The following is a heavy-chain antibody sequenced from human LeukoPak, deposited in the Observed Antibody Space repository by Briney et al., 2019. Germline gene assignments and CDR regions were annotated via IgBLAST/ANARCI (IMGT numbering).Heavy chain of an antibody. CDR3: ARDLIWLQSHYYFDY. D-gene: IGHD5-24*01. Sequence: SETLSLTCTVSGGSISSGGYYWSWIRQHPGKGLEWIGSIYYSGSTYYNPSLKSRVTISVDTSKNQFSLKLSSVTAADTAVYYCARDLIWLQSHYYFDYWGQGTLVTVSS. J-gene: IGHJ4*02. V-gene: IGHV4-39*07. CDR1: GGSISSGGYY. CDR2: IYYSGST.